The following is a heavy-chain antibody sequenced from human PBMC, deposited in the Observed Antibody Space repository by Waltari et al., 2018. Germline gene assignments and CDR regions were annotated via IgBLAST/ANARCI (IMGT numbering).Heavy chain of an antibody. Sequence: QVQLQQWGAGLLKPSETLSLTCAVYGGSFSGYYWSWIRQPPGKGLEWIGEINHSVSPNYNPSLKSRVTISVDTSKNQFSLKLSSVTAADTAVYYCARGPIPAAGTPFDYWGQGTLVTVSS. D-gene: IGHD6-13*01. CDR2: INHSVSP. CDR3: ARGPIPAAGTPFDY. V-gene: IGHV4-34*01. CDR1: GGSFSGYY. J-gene: IGHJ4*02.